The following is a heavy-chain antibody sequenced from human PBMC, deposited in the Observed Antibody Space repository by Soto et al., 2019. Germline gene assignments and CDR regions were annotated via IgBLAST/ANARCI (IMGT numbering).Heavy chain of an antibody. J-gene: IGHJ6*02. V-gene: IGHV1-69*12. CDR1: GGTFSSYA. CDR3: ARSLGAAGGMDV. Sequence: QVQLVQSGAEVKKPGSSVQVSCKASGGTFSSYAISWVRQAPGQGLEWLGGIIPIFGTANYAQKFQGSVTITADESTSTAYMELSSLRSEDTAVYYCARSLGAAGGMDVWGQGTTVTVSS. D-gene: IGHD6-13*01. CDR2: IIPIFGTA.